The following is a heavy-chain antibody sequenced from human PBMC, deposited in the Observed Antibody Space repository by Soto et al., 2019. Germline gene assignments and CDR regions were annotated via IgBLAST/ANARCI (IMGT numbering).Heavy chain of an antibody. CDR1: VYSFTDYW. J-gene: IGHJ4*02. V-gene: IGHV5-51*01. CDR3: ARVVDTSMAIDY. Sequence: GESLKISCKGSVYSFTDYWIDWVRQMPGKGLEWMGIMYLGDSDTRYSPSFQGQVTISADKSISTAYLHWSSLKASDTAMYYCARVVDTSMAIDYWGQGTLVTAPQ. D-gene: IGHD5-18*01. CDR2: MYLGDSDT.